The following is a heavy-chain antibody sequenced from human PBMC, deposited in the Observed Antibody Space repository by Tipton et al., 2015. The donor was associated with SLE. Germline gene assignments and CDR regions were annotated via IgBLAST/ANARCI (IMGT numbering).Heavy chain of an antibody. V-gene: IGHV5-10-1*01. CDR1: GYSFTSYW. CDR3: ARTRYEILTGSHWYFDL. D-gene: IGHD3-9*01. Sequence: QLVQSGAEVKKPGESLRISCKGSGYSFTSYWISWVRQMPGKGLEWMGRIDPSDSYTNYGPSFQGHVTISADKSISTAYLQWSSLKASDTAMYYCARTRYEILTGSHWYFDLWCRGTLVTVAS. J-gene: IGHJ2*01. CDR2: IDPSDSYT.